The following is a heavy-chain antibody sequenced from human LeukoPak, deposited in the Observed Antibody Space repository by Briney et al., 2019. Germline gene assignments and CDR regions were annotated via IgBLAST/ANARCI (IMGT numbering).Heavy chain of an antibody. Sequence: SETLSLTCTVSGGSINNYYWSWIRQPAGKGLEWIGLIYSSGSTSYNPSLKSRVTMSVDTSKKQFSLRLSSVTAADTAVYYCARLDGDILTGYGDYWGQGTLVTVSS. D-gene: IGHD3-9*01. CDR1: GGSINNYY. CDR2: IYSSGST. J-gene: IGHJ4*02. CDR3: ARLDGDILTGYGDY. V-gene: IGHV4-4*07.